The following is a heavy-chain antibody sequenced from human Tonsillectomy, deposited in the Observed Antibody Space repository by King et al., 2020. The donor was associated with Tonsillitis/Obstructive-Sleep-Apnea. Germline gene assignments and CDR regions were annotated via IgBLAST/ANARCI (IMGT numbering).Heavy chain of an antibody. J-gene: IGHJ4*02. CDR2: IWYEGSNE. V-gene: IGHV3-33*01. CDR3: ARDGYCSGSSCFFFDY. D-gene: IGHD2-2*01. CDR1: GFSFRNYG. Sequence: VQMVESGGGVVKPGRSLRLCCVAYGFSFRNYGMHWVRKAPGKGLEWVAVIWYEGSNEYYADSVKGRFTISRDNSKNTLYLQLNSLRAEDTAVYYCARDGYCSGSSCFFFDYWGQGTLVTVSS.